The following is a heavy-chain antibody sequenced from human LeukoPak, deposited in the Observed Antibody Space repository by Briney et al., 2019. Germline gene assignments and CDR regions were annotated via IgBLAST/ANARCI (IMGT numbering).Heavy chain of an antibody. J-gene: IGHJ6*02. V-gene: IGHV3-23*01. CDR3: ARDLPPEDV. CDR1: GFTFSSSA. Sequence: GGSLRLSCAASGFTFSSSAMSWVRQAPGKGLEWVSAISGSGVRTYYAESVKGRFTISRDNSKNTLFLQMNSLRVDDTAVYYCARDLPPEDVWGQGTTVTVSS. CDR2: ISGSGVRT.